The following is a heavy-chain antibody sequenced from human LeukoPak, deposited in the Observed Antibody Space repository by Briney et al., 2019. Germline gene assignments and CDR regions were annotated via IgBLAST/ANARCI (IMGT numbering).Heavy chain of an antibody. CDR2: ISAYNGNT. J-gene: IGHJ6*04. CDR1: GYTFTSYG. CDR3: AREAIYCSSTSCYANPYYYYGMDV. Sequence: VASVKVSCKASGYTFTSYGISWVRQAPGQGLEWMGWISAYNGNTNYAQKLQGRVTMTTDTSTSTAYMELRSLRPDDTAVYYCAREAIYCSSTSCYANPYYYYGMDVWGKGTTVTVSS. V-gene: IGHV1-18*04. D-gene: IGHD2-2*01.